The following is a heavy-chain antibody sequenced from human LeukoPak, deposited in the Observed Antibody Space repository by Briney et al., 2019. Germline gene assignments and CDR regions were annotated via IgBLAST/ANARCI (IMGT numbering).Heavy chain of an antibody. CDR2: INDGDGNT. J-gene: IGHJ4*02. CDR3: ARALYGDYFPYFDY. Sequence: ASVKVSCKASGYTFTSYAVHWVRRAPGQSLEWMGYINDGDGNTKYSQEFQGRVTITRDTSASTAYMELSSLRSEDMAVYYCARALYGDYFPYFDYWGQGTLVTVSS. CDR1: GYTFTSYA. V-gene: IGHV1-3*03. D-gene: IGHD4-17*01.